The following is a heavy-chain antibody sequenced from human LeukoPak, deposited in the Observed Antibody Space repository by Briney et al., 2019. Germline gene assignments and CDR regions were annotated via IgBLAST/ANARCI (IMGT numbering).Heavy chain of an antibody. Sequence: GASVKVSCKASGYTFTGYYMHWVRQAPGQGLEWMGWINPNSGGTSYAQKFQGRVTMTRDMSTSTVYMELSSLRSEDTAVYYCARSNPEGFYDFWSGYLLGPPSFDYWAREPWSPSPQ. CDR2: INPNSGGT. CDR1: GYTFTGYY. V-gene: IGHV1-2*02. J-gene: IGHJ4*02. D-gene: IGHD3-3*01. CDR3: ARSNPEGFYDFWSGYLLGPPSFDY.